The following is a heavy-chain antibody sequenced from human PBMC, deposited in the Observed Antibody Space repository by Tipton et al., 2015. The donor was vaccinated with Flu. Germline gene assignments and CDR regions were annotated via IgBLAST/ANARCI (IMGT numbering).Heavy chain of an antibody. Sequence: TLSLTCSVSGDSIGSGYFWGWIRQPPGKGLEWIGNVHRTGSPYYNPSLRSRVIMTVDGAKNQFSLRLTSVTATDTGVYYCVRRDYSNYVSEPKNWFDPWGPGTLVTVSS. CDR2: VHRTGSP. J-gene: IGHJ5*02. V-gene: IGHV4-38-2*01. CDR1: GDSIGSGYF. CDR3: VRRDYSNYVSEPKNWFDP. D-gene: IGHD4-11*01.